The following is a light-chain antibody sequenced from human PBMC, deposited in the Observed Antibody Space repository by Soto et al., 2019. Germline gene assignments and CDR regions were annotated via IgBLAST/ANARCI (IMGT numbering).Light chain of an antibody. V-gene: IGKV1-39*01. Sequence: DSQMTQSPSSRSASVGDRVTITCRASQSISSYLNWYQQKPGKAPKLLIYAASSLQSGVPSRFSGSGSGTDFTLTISSLQPEDFATYYCQQSYSTLALTFGGGTKVDIK. J-gene: IGKJ4*01. CDR2: AAS. CDR3: QQSYSTLALT. CDR1: QSISSY.